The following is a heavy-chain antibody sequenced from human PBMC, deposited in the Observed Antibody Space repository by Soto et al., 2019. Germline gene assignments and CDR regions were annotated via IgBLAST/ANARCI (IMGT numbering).Heavy chain of an antibody. D-gene: IGHD3-10*01. V-gene: IGHV3-23*01. Sequence: VSLRLSCAASGFTFSSYAMSWVRQAPGKGLEWVSAISGSGGSTYYADSVKGRFTISRDNSKNTLYLQMNSLRAEDTAVYYCAKVSDYYGSGSPSYWGQGTLVTVSS. CDR1: GFTFSSYA. CDR2: ISGSGGST. CDR3: AKVSDYYGSGSPSY. J-gene: IGHJ4*02.